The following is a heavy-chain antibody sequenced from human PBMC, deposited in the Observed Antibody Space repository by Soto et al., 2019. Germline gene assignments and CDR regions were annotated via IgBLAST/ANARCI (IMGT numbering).Heavy chain of an antibody. CDR2: ISAYNGNT. J-gene: IGHJ6*02. CDR3: ARDLYSDEWSTYGMDV. V-gene: IGHV1-18*01. D-gene: IGHD1-26*01. Sequence: ASVKVSCKASGYTFTSYGISWVRQAPGQGLEWMGWISAYNGNTNYAQKLQGRVTMTTDTSTSTAYMELRSLRSDETAVYYCARDLYSDEWSTYGMDVWGQGTTVTVSS. CDR1: GYTFTSYG.